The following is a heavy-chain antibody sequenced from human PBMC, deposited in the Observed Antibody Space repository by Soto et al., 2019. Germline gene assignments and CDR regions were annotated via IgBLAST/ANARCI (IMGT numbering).Heavy chain of an antibody. J-gene: IGHJ6*02. CDR3: ARDGYYYYGMDV. CDR2: IYYSGST. Sequence: SETLSLTCTVSGGSISSGGYYWSWIRQHPGKGLEWIGYIYYSGSTYYNPSLKSRVTISVDTSKNQFSLKLSSVTAADTAVYYCARDGYYYYGMDVWGPGTLVTVSS. CDR1: GGSISSGGYY. V-gene: IGHV4-31*03.